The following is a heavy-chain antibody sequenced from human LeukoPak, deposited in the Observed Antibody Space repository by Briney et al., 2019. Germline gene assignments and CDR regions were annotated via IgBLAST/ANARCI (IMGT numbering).Heavy chain of an antibody. CDR2: IYQSGKT. CDR1: GYSISSGYY. D-gene: IGHD6-13*01. J-gene: IGHJ4*02. V-gene: IGHV4-38-2*02. CDR3: ARGLPGGQLSRYDY. Sequence: SETLSLTCSVSGYSISSGYYWGWIRQPPGKGLEWMGIIYQSGKTYCNPSLESRVTISVDTSKNQFSLKMNSMTAADTAMYYCARGLPGGQLSRYDYWVQGTLVTVSS.